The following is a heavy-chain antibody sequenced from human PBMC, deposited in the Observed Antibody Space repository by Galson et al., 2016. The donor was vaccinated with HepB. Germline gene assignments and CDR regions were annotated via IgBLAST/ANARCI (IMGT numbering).Heavy chain of an antibody. CDR3: AKDPSQKYYLDY. Sequence: SLRLSCAASGFTFSNYAMSWVRPAPGKGLELVSTISGTGVSTYYADSVQGRFTLSRDNSKNTLYLQMNSLRAEDTAVYYCAKDPSQKYYLDYWGQGTLVTVSS. V-gene: IGHV3-23*01. CDR2: ISGTGVST. J-gene: IGHJ4*02. CDR1: GFTFSNYA.